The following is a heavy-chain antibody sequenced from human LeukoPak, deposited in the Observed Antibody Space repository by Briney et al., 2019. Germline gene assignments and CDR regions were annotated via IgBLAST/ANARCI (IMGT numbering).Heavy chain of an antibody. D-gene: IGHD3-3*01. CDR3: TRLGITIFGVVIIPGDYFDY. CDR1: GFTFGDYA. Sequence: PGGSLRLSCTASGFTFGDYAMSWVRQAPGKGLEWVGFIRSKAYGGTTEYAASAKGRFTISRDDSKSIAYLQMNSLKTEDTAVYYCTRLGITIFGVVIIPGDYFDYWGQGTLVTVSS. CDR2: IRSKAYGGTT. V-gene: IGHV3-49*04. J-gene: IGHJ4*02.